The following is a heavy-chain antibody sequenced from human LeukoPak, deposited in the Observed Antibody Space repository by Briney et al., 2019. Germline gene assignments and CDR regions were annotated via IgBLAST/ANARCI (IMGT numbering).Heavy chain of an antibody. J-gene: IGHJ5*02. CDR3: ARKRIIIAAAGTSWFDP. D-gene: IGHD6-13*01. V-gene: IGHV4-34*01. CDR2: INHSGST. Sequence: SETLSLTCAVYGGSFSGYYWSWIRQPPGKGLEWIGEINHSGSTNYNPSLKSRVTISVDTSKNLFSLKLSSVTAADTAVYYCARKRIIIAAAGTSWFDPWGQGTLVTVSS. CDR1: GGSFSGYY.